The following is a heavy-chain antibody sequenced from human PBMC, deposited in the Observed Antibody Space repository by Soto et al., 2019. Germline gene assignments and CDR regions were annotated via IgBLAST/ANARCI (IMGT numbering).Heavy chain of an antibody. D-gene: IGHD2-21*01. Sequence: GGSLRLSCAASGFTFNAFWMTWVRRAPGRGLEWVANINEGGTEKNYVDSVKGRFTISRDNAKNSLYLEMNSLRAEDTALYYCARDLSPRNGDTWFGAFDIWGQGTMVTVSS. CDR1: GFTFNAFW. J-gene: IGHJ3*02. CDR2: INEGGTEK. CDR3: ARDLSPRNGDTWFGAFDI. V-gene: IGHV3-7*01.